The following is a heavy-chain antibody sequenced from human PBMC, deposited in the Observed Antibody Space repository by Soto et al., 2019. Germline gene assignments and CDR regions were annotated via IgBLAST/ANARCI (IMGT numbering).Heavy chain of an antibody. CDR3: AKIAGATDF. CDR2: IGDSGRTT. D-gene: IGHD2-2*01. Sequence: GGSLRLSCAASGFTFSSYAMTWVRQAPGKGLEWVSSIGDSGRTTYYADSVKGRFTISRDNSKNTLSLQMNSLRAEDTAVYFCAKIAGATDFWGQGILVIVSS. V-gene: IGHV3-23*01. CDR1: GFTFSSYA. J-gene: IGHJ4*02.